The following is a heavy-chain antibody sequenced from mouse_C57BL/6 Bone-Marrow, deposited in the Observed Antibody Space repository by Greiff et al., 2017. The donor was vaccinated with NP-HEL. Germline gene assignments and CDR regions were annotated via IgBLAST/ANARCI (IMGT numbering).Heavy chain of an antibody. V-gene: IGHV1-22*01. J-gene: IGHJ1*03. CDR3: ARGWLLRYFDV. CDR1: GYTFTDYN. D-gene: IGHD2-3*01. Sequence: EVQGVESGPELVKPGASVKMSCKASGYTFTDYNMHWVKQSHGKSLEWIGYINPNNGGTSYNQKFKGKATLTVNKSSSTAYMELRSLTSEDSAVYYCARGWLLRYFDVWGTGTTVTVSS. CDR2: INPNNGGT.